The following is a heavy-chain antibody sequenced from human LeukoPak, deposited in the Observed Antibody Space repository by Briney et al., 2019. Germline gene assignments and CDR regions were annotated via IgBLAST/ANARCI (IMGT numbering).Heavy chain of an antibody. CDR3: VPDFWSGYIPDY. CDR2: IWYDGSNK. J-gene: IGHJ4*02. D-gene: IGHD3-3*01. Sequence: GGSLRLSCAASGFTFSSYGMHWVRQAPGKGLEWVALIWYDGSNKYYADSVKGRLTISRDNSKNTLYLQMNSLRAEDTAVYYCVPDFWSGYIPDYWGQGTLVTVSS. V-gene: IGHV3-33*01. CDR1: GFTFSSYG.